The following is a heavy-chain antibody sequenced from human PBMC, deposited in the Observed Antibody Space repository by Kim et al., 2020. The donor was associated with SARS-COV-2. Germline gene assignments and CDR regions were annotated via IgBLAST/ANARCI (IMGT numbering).Heavy chain of an antibody. CDR3: ARSSSGWLKGYSQH. J-gene: IGHJ1*01. V-gene: IGHV1-3*01. D-gene: IGHD6-19*01. Sequence: SQKFQGRVTITRDTAASTAYMELSSLRSEDTAVYYCARSSSGWLKGYSQHWGQGTLVTVSS.